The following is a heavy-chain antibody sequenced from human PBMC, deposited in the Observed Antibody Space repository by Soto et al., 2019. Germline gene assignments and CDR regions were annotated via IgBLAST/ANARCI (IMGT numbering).Heavy chain of an antibody. CDR2: LDPEDGET. V-gene: IGHV1-24*01. CDR1: GYTLTELS. Sequence: GASVKVSCKVSGYTLTELSMHWVRQAPGKGLEWMGGLDPEDGETIYAQKFQGRVTMTEDTSTDTAYMELSSLRSEDTAVYYCATPKRMILRVVAFDIWGQGTMVTVSS. J-gene: IGHJ3*02. CDR3: ATPKRMILRVVAFDI. D-gene: IGHD3-22*01.